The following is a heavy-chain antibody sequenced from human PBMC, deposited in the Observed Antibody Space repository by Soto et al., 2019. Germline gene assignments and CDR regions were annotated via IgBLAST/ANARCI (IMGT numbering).Heavy chain of an antibody. D-gene: IGHD2-2*01. Sequence: LRLSCAASGFTFSSYAMSWVRQAPGKGLEWVSAISGSGGSTYYADSVKGRFTISRDNSKNTLYLQMSSLRAEDTAVYYCAKDRLLVPAAIHWFDPWGQGTLVTVSS. CDR3: AKDRLLVPAAIHWFDP. J-gene: IGHJ5*02. CDR2: ISGSGGST. CDR1: GFTFSSYA. V-gene: IGHV3-23*01.